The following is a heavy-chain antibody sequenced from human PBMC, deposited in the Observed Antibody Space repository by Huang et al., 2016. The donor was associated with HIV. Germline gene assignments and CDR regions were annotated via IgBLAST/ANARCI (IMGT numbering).Heavy chain of an antibody. Sequence: QVQLQQWGAGLLKPSETLSLTCAVYGGSFSGYYWSWIRQSPGTGLEWIGEINHSGSTNYNPSLKSRLTISVDTSKNHFSLKLSSVTAADTAVYYCARERMMSWLDDHDAFDIWGQGTMVTVSS. D-gene: IGHD1-1*01. CDR2: INHSGST. CDR1: GGSFSGYY. J-gene: IGHJ3*02. V-gene: IGHV4-34*01. CDR3: ARERMMSWLDDHDAFDI.